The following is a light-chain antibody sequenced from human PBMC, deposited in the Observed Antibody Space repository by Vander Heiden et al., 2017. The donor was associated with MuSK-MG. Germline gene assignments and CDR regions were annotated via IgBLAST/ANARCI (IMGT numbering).Light chain of an antibody. CDR3: QQYNNWPPYT. CDR2: GAS. V-gene: IGKV3-15*01. CDR1: QSVSSN. J-gene: IGKJ2*01. Sequence: EIVMTQSPATLSVSPGERATLSCRASQSVSSNLAWYQQKPGQAPRLLIYGASTRATGIPARSSGSGYGTEFTLTISSLQSEDFAVYYCQQYNNWPPYTFGPGTKLEIK.